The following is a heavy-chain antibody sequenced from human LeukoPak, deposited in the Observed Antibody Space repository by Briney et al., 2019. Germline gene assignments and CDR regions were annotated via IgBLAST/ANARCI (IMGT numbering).Heavy chain of an antibody. J-gene: IGHJ4*02. CDR1: GYSFTSYW. V-gene: IGHV5-51*01. CDR3: ARRGIAVAAHPDY. D-gene: IGHD6-19*01. CDR2: IYPGGSDT. Sequence: GESLKISCKGSGYSFTSYWIGWVRQMPGKGLEWMGIIYPGGSDTRYSPSFQGQVTISADKSISTAYLQWSSLKASDTAMYYCARRGIAVAAHPDYWGQGTLVTVSS.